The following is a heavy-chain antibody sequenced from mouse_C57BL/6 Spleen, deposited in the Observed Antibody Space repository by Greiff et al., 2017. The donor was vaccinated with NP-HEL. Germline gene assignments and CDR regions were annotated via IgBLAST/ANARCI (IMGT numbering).Heavy chain of an antibody. CDR2: IDPSDSYT. V-gene: IGHV1-69*01. Sequence: QVQLQQPGAELVMPGASVKLSCKASGYTFTSYWMHWVKQRPGQGLEWIGEIDPSDSYTNYNQKFKGKSTLTVEKSSSTAYMQLSSLTAVDSAVYYCASLTGTSWFAYWGHGTLVTVSA. CDR1: GYTFTSYW. D-gene: IGHD4-1*01. J-gene: IGHJ3*01. CDR3: ASLTGTSWFAY.